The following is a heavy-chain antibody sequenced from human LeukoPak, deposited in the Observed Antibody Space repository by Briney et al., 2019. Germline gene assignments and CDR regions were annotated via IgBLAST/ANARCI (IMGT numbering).Heavy chain of an antibody. CDR1: GGSIRSGDYY. D-gene: IGHD3-3*01. V-gene: IGHV4-30-4*08. Sequence: ASQTLSLSCILSGGSIRSGDYYSSWIRHPPGKGLEWIGYIYYSGSTYYNPSFKSRVTISVDTSKNQFSLRLSSVTAADTGVYYCASRFWSGYLFDYWGQGTLVTVS. CDR3: ASRFWSGYLFDY. CDR2: IYYSGST. J-gene: IGHJ4*02.